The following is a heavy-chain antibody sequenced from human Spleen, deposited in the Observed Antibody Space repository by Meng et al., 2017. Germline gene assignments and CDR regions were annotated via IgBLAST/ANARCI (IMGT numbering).Heavy chain of an antibody. CDR1: GYSMVGSGYN. CDR3: ARVTMGAAFFDF. CDR2: ISSSSSYI. V-gene: IGHV3-21*01. J-gene: IGHJ4*02. Sequence: ETLSLTCAVSGYSMVGSGYNWGWIRQSPGKGLEWVSSISSSSSYIYYADSVKGRFTISRDNAKNSLYLQMNSLRAEDTAVYYCARVTMGAAFFDFWGQGTLVTVSS. D-gene: IGHD2-15*01.